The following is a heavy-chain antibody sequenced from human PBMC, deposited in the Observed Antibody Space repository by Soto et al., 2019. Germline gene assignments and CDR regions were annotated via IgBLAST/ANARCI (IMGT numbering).Heavy chain of an antibody. CDR2: IIPIFVTA. CDR1: GGTFSSYA. Sequence: QVQLVQSWAEVKNPGSSVKVSCKASGGTFSSYAISWVRQAPGQGLEWMGGIIPIFVTANYAQKFQGRVTITADESTSTAYMELSSLRSEDTAVYYCASGSGSYYLYYFDYWGQGTLVTVSS. CDR3: ASGSGSYYLYYFDY. J-gene: IGHJ4*02. V-gene: IGHV1-69*01. D-gene: IGHD3-10*01.